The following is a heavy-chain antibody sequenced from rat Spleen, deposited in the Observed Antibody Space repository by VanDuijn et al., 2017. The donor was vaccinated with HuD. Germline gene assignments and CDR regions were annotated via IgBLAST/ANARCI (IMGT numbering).Heavy chain of an antibody. D-gene: IGHD1-12*02. Sequence: EVQLQESGPGLVKPSQSLSLTCSVTGFSITTHYWDWVRKFPGNKMEWLGYINYSGSTTYNPSLKSRLSITRDTSKNQFFLQLNSVTTEDTATYYCARSITMMVPLDYWGQGVMVTVSS. CDR2: INYSGST. V-gene: IGHV3-1*01. CDR3: ARSITMMVPLDY. J-gene: IGHJ2*01. CDR1: GFSITTHY.